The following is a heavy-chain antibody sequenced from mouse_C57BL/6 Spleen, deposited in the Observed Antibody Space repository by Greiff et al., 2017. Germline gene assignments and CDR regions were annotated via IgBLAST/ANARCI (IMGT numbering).Heavy chain of an antibody. D-gene: IGHD2-3*01. V-gene: IGHV3-6*01. J-gene: IGHJ3*01. CDR3: ADGYYWFAY. CDR1: GYSITSGYY. CDR2: ISYGGSN. Sequence: EVQLQESGPGLVKPSQSLSLTCSVTGYSITSGYYWNWIRQFPGNKLEWMGYISYGGSNNYNPSLKNRISITRDTSKNQFFLKLNSVTTEDTATYYCADGYYWFAYWGKGTLVTVSA.